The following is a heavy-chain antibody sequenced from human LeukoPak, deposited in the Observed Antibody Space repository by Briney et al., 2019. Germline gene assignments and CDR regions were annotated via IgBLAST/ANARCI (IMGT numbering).Heavy chain of an antibody. CDR2: IYYSGST. CDR3: ARAKQQLADYYYYYYMDV. CDR1: GGSISSSSYY. J-gene: IGHJ6*03. V-gene: IGHV4-39*07. D-gene: IGHD6-13*01. Sequence: SETLSLTCTVSGGSISSSSYYWGWIRQPPGKGLEWIGSIYYSGSTYYNPSLKSRVTISVDTSKNQFSLKLSSVTAAGTAVYYCARAKQQLADYYYYYYMDVWGKGTTVTVSS.